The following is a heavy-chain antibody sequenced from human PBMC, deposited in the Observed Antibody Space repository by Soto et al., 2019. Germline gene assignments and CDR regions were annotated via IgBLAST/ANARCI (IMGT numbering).Heavy chain of an antibody. CDR2: ISGHGDNT. J-gene: IGHJ5*02. CDR1: GFTFSTFA. CDR3: AKIRITMIVVVIPGDNWSDP. Sequence: GGSLRLSCTASGFTFSTFAVSWVRQAPGKGLEWASTISGHGDNTYYADSVKGRFTISRDNSRNTLFLQMNALRAEDTAVYYCAKIRITMIVVVIPGDNWSDPWGQGTLVTVSS. D-gene: IGHD3-22*01. V-gene: IGHV3-23*01.